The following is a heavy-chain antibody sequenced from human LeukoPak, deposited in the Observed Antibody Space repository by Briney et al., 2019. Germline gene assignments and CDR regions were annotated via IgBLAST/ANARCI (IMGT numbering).Heavy chain of an antibody. CDR3: AKGERGYCSSTTCYAVD. CDR2: IRFDGSNK. CDR1: GFTFSSYG. V-gene: IGHV3-30*02. J-gene: IGHJ4*02. D-gene: IGHD2-2*01. Sequence: GGSLRPSCAASGFTFSSYGMHWVRQAPGKGLEWVSFIRFDGSNKFYADSVKGRFTISRDNSKNTLYLQMNSLRVEDTAVYYCAKGERGYCSSTTCYAVDWGQGTLVTVSS.